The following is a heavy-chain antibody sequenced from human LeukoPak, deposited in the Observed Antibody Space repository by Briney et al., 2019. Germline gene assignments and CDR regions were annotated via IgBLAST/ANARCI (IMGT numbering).Heavy chain of an antibody. CDR2: INPNSGGT. CDR1: RYTFTGYY. V-gene: IGHV1-2*02. CDR3: ARDSPPNSSGYSDDY. D-gene: IGHD3-22*01. Sequence: ASVKVSCKASRYTFTGYYMHWVRQAPGQGLEWMGWINPNSGGTNYAQKFQGRVTMTRDTSISTAYMELSRLRSDDTAVYYCARDSPPNSSGYSDDYWGQGTLVTVSS. J-gene: IGHJ4*02.